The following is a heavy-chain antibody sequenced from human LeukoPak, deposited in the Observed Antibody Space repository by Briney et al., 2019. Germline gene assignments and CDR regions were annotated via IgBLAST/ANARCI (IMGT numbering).Heavy chain of an antibody. D-gene: IGHD3-10*01. CDR1: GYTFTSYG. CDR3: AREGLLWFGEGREGFGP. Sequence: ASVKVSCKASGYTFTSYGISWVRQAPGQGLEWMGWISAYNGNTNYAQKLQGRVTMTTDTSTSTAYMELRSLRSDDTAVYYCAREGLLWFGEGREGFGPWGQGTLVTVSS. J-gene: IGHJ5*02. V-gene: IGHV1-18*01. CDR2: ISAYNGNT.